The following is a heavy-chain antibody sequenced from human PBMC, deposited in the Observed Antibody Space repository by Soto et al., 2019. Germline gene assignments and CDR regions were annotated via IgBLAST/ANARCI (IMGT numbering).Heavy chain of an antibody. J-gene: IGHJ5*02. CDR2: INHYGST. CDR3: ATHCSSTSCYYTFDP. D-gene: IGHD2-2*01. CDR1: GGSFSSYY. V-gene: IGHV4-34*01. Sequence: QVQLQQWGAGLLKPSETLSLTCAVYGGSFSSYYWSWIRQPPGKGLEWIGQINHYGSTDYNPSLKSRVTISVYTSKNHYSLRLSSVTAADTAMYYCATHCSSTSCYYTFDPWGQGTLVTVSS.